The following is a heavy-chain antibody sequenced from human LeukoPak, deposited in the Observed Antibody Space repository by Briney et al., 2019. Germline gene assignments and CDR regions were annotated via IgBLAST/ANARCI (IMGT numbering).Heavy chain of an antibody. CDR2: INPNSGAT. D-gene: IGHD1-26*01. CDR1: GYTFTDYY. Sequence: GASVKVSCKASGYTFTDYYMHWVRQAPGQGLDWMGWINPNSGATNYAQKLQGRVTMTTDTSTSTAYMELRSLRSDDTAVYYCARDRGSYSHWGQGTLVTVSS. V-gene: IGHV1-2*02. CDR3: ARDRGSYSH. J-gene: IGHJ4*02.